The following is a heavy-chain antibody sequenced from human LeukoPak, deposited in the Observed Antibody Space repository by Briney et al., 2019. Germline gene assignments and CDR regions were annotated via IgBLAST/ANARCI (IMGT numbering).Heavy chain of an antibody. J-gene: IGHJ4*02. CDR1: GGSFSGYY. CDR2: INHSGST. CDR3: AREHTGFDY. Sequence: SETLSLTCAVYGGSFSGYYWSWVRQPPGKGLEWIGEINHSGSTNYNPSLKSRVTISVDTSKNQFSLKLSSVTAADTAVYYCAREHTGFDYWGQGTLVTVSS. D-gene: IGHD1-14*01. V-gene: IGHV4-34*01.